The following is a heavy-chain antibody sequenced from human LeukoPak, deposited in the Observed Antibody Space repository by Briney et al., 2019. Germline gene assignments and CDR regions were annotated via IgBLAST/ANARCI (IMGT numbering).Heavy chain of an antibody. J-gene: IGHJ4*02. CDR1: GFTFSSYS. CDR3: ATTLNIATSGHL. V-gene: IGHV3-48*04. Sequence: GGSLRLSCAASGFTFSSYSMNWVRQAPGKGLEWVSYISSSSSTIYYADSVKGRFTISRDNAKNSVYLQMSSLRAEDTGVYYCATTLNIATSGHLWGQGALVTVSS. CDR2: ISSSSSTI. D-gene: IGHD6-13*01.